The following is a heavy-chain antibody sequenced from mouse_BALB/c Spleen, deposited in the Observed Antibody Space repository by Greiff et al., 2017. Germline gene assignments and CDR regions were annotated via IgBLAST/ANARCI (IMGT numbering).Heavy chain of an antibody. D-gene: IGHD1-1*02. CDR1: GFTFNTYA. CDR3: VRGYGGDY. CDR2: IRSKSNNYAT. J-gene: IGHJ4*01. Sequence: EVKLMESGGGLVQPKGSLKLSCAASGFTFNTYAMNWVRQAPGKGLEWVARIRSKSNNYATYYADSVKDRFTISRDDSQSMLYLQMNNLKTEDTAMYYCVRGYGGDYWGQGTSVTVSS. V-gene: IGHV10-1*02.